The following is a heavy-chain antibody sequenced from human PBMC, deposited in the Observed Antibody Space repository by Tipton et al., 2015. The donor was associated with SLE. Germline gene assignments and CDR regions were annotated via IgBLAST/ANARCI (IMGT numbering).Heavy chain of an antibody. Sequence: QSGAEVKKTGASVKVSCKTFGYSFTSYGISWVRQAPGQGLEWMGWISPYNHNTDYAQKVRGRVTMSTDTSTSAAYLELRSLTSDDTAVYYCARRVGSYYGMDVWGPGTTVTVSS. V-gene: IGHV1-18*01. CDR2: ISPYNHNT. CDR1: GYSFTSYG. CDR3: ARRVGSYYGMDV. J-gene: IGHJ6*02. D-gene: IGHD3-10*01.